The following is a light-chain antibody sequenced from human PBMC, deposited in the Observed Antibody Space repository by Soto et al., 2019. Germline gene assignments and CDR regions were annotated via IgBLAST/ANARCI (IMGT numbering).Light chain of an antibody. V-gene: IGKV3-15*01. CDR3: QQYNNWPPIT. CDR1: QSISSN. CDR2: GAS. J-gene: IGKJ5*01. Sequence: EVVMTQSPATLSVSPGERATLSFRASQSISSNLAWYRQKPGQAPRLLIYGASTRATGIPARFSGSGSGTEFTLTISSLQSEDFAVYYCQQYNNWPPITFGQGTRLQIK.